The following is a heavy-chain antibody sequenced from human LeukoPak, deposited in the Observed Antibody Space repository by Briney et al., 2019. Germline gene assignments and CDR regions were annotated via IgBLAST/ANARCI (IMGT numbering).Heavy chain of an antibody. CDR3: ARGVNTYYDFWSGYDAFDI. CDR1: GGSISSGSYY. Sequence: SETLSLTCTVPGGSISSGSYYWSWIRQPAGKGLEWIGRIYTSGSTNYNPSLKSRVTISVDTSKNQFSLKLSSVTAADTAVYYCARGVNTYYDFWSGYDAFDIWGQGTMVTVSS. CDR2: IYTSGST. V-gene: IGHV4-61*02. D-gene: IGHD3-3*01. J-gene: IGHJ3*02.